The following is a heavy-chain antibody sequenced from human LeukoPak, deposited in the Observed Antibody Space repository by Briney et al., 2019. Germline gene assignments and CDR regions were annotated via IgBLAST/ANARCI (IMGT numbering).Heavy chain of an antibody. CDR2: IFYDGSNK. D-gene: IGHD6-19*01. CDR3: AKVRWDNSGWYYSDS. J-gene: IGHJ4*02. Sequence: PGGSLRLSCAASGFTFSDYNMNWRRQAPGKGLGWVAVIFYDGSNKYYADSVKGRFTVSRDNSKNTLYLQVNSLRVEDTAVYYCAKVRWDNSGWYYSDSWGQGTLVTVSS. CDR1: GFTFSDYN. V-gene: IGHV3-30*18.